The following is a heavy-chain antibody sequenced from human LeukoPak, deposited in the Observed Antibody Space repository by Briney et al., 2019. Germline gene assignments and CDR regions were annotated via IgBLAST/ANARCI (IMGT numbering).Heavy chain of an antibody. J-gene: IGHJ4*02. V-gene: IGHV3-23*01. CDR1: GFTFSSYA. CDR2: ITSSGGYT. Sequence: GGSLRVSCAASGFTFSSYAMSWVRQAPGKGLNWGSAITSSGGYTYYADSVKGRVTISGDNSKNTLHLQMSSLRDEDTAVYYCAKGGGGSYGLYYFDYWGQGTLVTVSS. CDR3: AKGGGGSYGLYYFDY. D-gene: IGHD5-18*01.